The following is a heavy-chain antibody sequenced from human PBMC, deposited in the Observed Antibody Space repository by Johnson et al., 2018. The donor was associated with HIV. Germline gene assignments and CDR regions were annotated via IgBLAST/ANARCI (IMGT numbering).Heavy chain of an antibody. CDR1: GFNLDDYG. CDR3: AREGGGSNEYDAFDI. D-gene: IGHD1-26*01. CDR2: VNWNADTT. V-gene: IGHV3-20*04. Sequence: EVLLLESGGTVVRPGGSLRLSCAASGFNLDDYGMSWVRQAPGKGLEWVSGVNWNADTTGYADSVKGRFTISRDTAKKSLYLQMNSLRAEDTALYYCAREGGGSNEYDAFDIWGQGTMVTVSS. J-gene: IGHJ3*02.